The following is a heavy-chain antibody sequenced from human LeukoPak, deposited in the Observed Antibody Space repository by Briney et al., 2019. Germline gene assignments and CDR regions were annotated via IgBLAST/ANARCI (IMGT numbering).Heavy chain of an antibody. CDR3: ARDWGYSYGRGYFDY. Sequence: SETLSLTCTVAGGSISSYYWSWIRQPPGKGLGWIGYIYYSGSTKYNPSLKSRVTISEDTSKNQFSLKLSSVTAADTAVYYCARDWGYSYGRGYFDYWGQGTLVTVSS. V-gene: IGHV4-59*01. D-gene: IGHD5-18*01. CDR2: IYYSGST. J-gene: IGHJ4*02. CDR1: GGSISSYY.